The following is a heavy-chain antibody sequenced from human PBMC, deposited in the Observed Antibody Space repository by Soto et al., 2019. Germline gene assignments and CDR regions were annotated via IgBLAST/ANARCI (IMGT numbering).Heavy chain of an antibody. J-gene: IGHJ6*02. Sequence: PGESLKISCKGSGYSFTSYWIGWVRQMPGKGLEWMGIIYPGDSDTRYSPSFQGQVTISADKSISTAYLQWSSLKASDTAMHYCARHGYYDFWSGYYSGYYYYGMDVWGQGTTVTVSS. CDR2: IYPGDSDT. CDR1: GYSFTSYW. CDR3: ARHGYYDFWSGYYSGYYYYGMDV. D-gene: IGHD3-3*01. V-gene: IGHV5-51*01.